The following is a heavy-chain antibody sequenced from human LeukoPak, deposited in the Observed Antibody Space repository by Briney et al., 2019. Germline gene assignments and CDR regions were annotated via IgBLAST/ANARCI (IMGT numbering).Heavy chain of an antibody. V-gene: IGHV3-7*01. Sequence: GGSLRLSCAASGFTFSSYWMSWVRQAPGKGLEWVANIKQDGSEKYYVDSVKGRFTISRDNAKNSLYLQMNSLRAEDTAVYYCAREEVDSGYVDYFDYWGQGTLVTVCS. CDR3: AREEVDSGYVDYFDY. D-gene: IGHD5-12*01. CDR1: GFTFSSYW. J-gene: IGHJ4*02. CDR2: IKQDGSEK.